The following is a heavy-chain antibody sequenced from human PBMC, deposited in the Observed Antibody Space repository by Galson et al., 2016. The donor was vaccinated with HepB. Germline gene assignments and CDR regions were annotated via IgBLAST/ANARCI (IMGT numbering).Heavy chain of an antibody. CDR2: ISVSNGKT. Sequence: SVKVSCKASGYTFTSYGISWVRQAPGQGLQWMGWISVSNGKTNYQQKFQGRVTMTTDTSTSTAYMELRSLKSDDTAVYYCARGEEGGWLNRFDPWGQGTLVTVSS. J-gene: IGHJ5*02. D-gene: IGHD6-19*01. V-gene: IGHV1-18*01. CDR3: ARGEEGGWLNRFDP. CDR1: GYTFTSYG.